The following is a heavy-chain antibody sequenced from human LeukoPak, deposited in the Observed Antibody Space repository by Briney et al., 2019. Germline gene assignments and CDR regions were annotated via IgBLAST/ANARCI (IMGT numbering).Heavy chain of an antibody. Sequence: GSVKVSCKAAGYTFTAYYIHWVRQAPGQGLEWMGWINPNSGGTNSAQKFQGRFTMTRDSSISTAYMEISRLTSDDTAVYHCARVGSITARKNSFDYWGQGTLVTVSS. D-gene: IGHD6-6*01. CDR1: GYTFTAYY. J-gene: IGHJ4*02. CDR2: INPNSGGT. V-gene: IGHV1-2*02. CDR3: ARVGSITARKNSFDY.